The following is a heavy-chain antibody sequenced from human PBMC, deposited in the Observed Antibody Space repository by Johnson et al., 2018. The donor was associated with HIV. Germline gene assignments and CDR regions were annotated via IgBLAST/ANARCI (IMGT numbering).Heavy chain of an antibody. CDR2: VSNDGTNK. CDR3: ARDTDDFWSGEGAFDI. V-gene: IGHV3-30*03. Sequence: QVHLVESGGGVVQPGKSLRLFCAASGFTFSSYAMHWVRQAPGKGLEWVAVVSNDGTNKYYTDSVKGRFTISRDNSRNTLNLQMNNLRAEDTGVYYCARDTDDFWSGEGAFDIWGQGTMVTVSS. J-gene: IGHJ3*02. CDR1: GFTFSSYA. D-gene: IGHD3-3*01.